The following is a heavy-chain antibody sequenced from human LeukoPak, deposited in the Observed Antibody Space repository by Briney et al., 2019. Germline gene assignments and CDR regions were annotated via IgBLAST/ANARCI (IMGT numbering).Heavy chain of an antibody. J-gene: IGHJ4*02. CDR1: GFTFSSFG. V-gene: IGHV3-33*01. Sequence: GGSLRLSCAASGFTFSSFGMHWVRQAPGKGLEWVAVIWYDGSKKNYADPVRGRFTISRDNSKNTLYLQMNSLRAEDTGVYYCARPPEDWGQGTLVTVSS. CDR3: ARPPED. CDR2: IWYDGSKK.